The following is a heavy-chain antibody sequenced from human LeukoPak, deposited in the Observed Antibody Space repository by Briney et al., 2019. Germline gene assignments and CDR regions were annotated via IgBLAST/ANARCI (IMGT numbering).Heavy chain of an antibody. V-gene: IGHV1-18*01. CDR2: ISAYNGNT. J-gene: IGHJ4*02. D-gene: IGHD2-15*01. CDR1: GYTFTSYG. CDR3: ARDERFCNGDNHYPDLGY. Sequence: GASVKVSCKASGYTFTSYGISWVRQAPGQGLEWMGWISAYNGNTNYAQKLQGRVTMTTDTSTSTAYMELRSLRSDDTAVYYCARDERFCNGDNHYPDLGYWGQGTLVTVSS.